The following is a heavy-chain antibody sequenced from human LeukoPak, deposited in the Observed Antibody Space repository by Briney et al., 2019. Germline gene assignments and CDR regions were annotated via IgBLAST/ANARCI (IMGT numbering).Heavy chain of an antibody. D-gene: IGHD2-15*01. CDR2: ISRSGNTI. J-gene: IGHJ3*02. Sequence: GGSLRLSCAASGFTFSDYYMTWIRQAPGKGLQWVSYISRSGNTIYYADSLKGRFTISRDNSKNTLYLQMNSLRAEDTAVYYCARDEGGDAFDIWGQGTMVTVSS. V-gene: IGHV3-11*01. CDR3: ARDEGGDAFDI. CDR1: GFTFSDYY.